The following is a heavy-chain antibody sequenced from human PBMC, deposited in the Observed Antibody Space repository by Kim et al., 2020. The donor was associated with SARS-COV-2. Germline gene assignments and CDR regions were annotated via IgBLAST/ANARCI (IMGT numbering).Heavy chain of an antibody. CDR2: T. V-gene: IGHV1-2*02. J-gene: IGHJ4*02. CDR3: ARESGYADFDY. D-gene: IGHD5-12*01. Sequence: TNYAQKFHGRVTMTRDTSISTAYMELSRLRSDDTAVYYCARESGYADFDYWGQGTLVTVSS.